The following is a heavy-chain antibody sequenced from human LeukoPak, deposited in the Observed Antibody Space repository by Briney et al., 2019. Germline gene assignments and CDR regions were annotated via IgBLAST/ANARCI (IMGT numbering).Heavy chain of an antibody. CDR2: IYYSGST. V-gene: IGHV4-61*01. CDR1: GGSVSRGSYY. CDR3: ARAASDFWSGYYYYYMDV. Sequence: SETLSLTCTVSGGSVSRGSYYCSWIRQPPGKGLEWVGSIYYSGSTNYNPSLKSRVTISVDTSKNQFSLKLSSVTAADTAVYYCARAASDFWSGYYYYYMDVWGKGTTVTVSS. D-gene: IGHD3-3*01. J-gene: IGHJ6*03.